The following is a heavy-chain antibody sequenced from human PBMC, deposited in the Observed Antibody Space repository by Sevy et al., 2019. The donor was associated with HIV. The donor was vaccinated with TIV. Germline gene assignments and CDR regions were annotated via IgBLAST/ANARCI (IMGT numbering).Heavy chain of an antibody. V-gene: IGHV4-59*01. CDR1: GGSISSYY. CDR3: ATSRYYYDSGGYFPFDY. D-gene: IGHD3-22*01. Sequence: SETLSLTCTVSGGSISSYYWSWIRQPPGKGVEWIGYLYYSGSTNYNPSLKSRVTISADTSKNQFSLNLSSVPAADTAVYYWATSRYYYDSGGYFPFDYWGQGTLVTVSS. CDR2: LYYSGST. J-gene: IGHJ4*02.